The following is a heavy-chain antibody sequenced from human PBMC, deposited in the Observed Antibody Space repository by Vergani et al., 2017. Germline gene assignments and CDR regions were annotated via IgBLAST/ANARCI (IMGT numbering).Heavy chain of an antibody. CDR1: GYTFTSYD. CDR2: MKPNSGNT. Sequence: QVQLVQSGAEVKKPGASVKVSCKASGYTFTSYDINWVRQATGQGLEWMGLMKPNSGNTGYAQKFQGRVTMTRNTSISTAYMELSSLRSEDTAVYYCTTYERFLEWLSPPFDYWGQGTLVTVSS. J-gene: IGHJ4*02. CDR3: TTYERFLEWLSPPFDY. D-gene: IGHD3-3*01. V-gene: IGHV1-8*01.